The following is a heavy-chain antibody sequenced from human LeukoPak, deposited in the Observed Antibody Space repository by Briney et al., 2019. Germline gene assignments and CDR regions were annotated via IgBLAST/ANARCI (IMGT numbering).Heavy chain of an antibody. J-gene: IGHJ4*02. V-gene: IGHV4-31*03. D-gene: IGHD5-18*01. CDR1: GGSISSGGYY. Sequence: SETLSLTCTVSGGSISSGGYYWSWIRQHPGKGLEWIGYIYYSGSTYYNPSLKSRVTISVDTSKNQFSLKLSSVTAADTAVYYCARGLYNYGHGDYWGQGTLVTVSS. CDR2: IYYSGST. CDR3: ARGLYNYGHGDY.